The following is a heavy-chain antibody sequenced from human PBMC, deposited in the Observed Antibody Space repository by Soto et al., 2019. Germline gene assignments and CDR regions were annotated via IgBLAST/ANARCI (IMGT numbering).Heavy chain of an antibody. CDR1: GFTVSSNY. CDR3: ARVGWLQSLAYFDY. CDR2: IYSGGIT. J-gene: IGHJ4*02. D-gene: IGHD5-12*01. V-gene: IGHV3-53*04. Sequence: EVQLVESGGGLVQPGGSLRLSCAASGFTVSSNYMSWVRQAPGKGLEWVSVIYSGGITYYEDSVKGRCTISRNNSKNTLYVQMNSLRAEDTAVYYCARVGWLQSLAYFDYWGQGTLVTVSS.